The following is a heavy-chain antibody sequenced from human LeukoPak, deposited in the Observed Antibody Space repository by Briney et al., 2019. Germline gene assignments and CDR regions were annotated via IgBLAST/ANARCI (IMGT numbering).Heavy chain of an antibody. Sequence: PSETLSLTCTVSGGSISSSSYYWSWIRQPPGKELEWIGYIYYSGSTNYNPSLKSRVTISVDTSKNQFSLKLSSVTAADTAVYYCARRISDAFDIWGQGTMVTVSS. CDR3: ARRISDAFDI. CDR2: IYYSGST. J-gene: IGHJ3*02. V-gene: IGHV4-61*01. CDR1: GGSISSSSYY.